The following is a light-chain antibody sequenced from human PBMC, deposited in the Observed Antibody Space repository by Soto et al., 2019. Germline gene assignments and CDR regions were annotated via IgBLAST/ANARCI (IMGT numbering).Light chain of an antibody. CDR1: SSNIGAGHA. Sequence: QAVVTQPPSVSGAPGQRVTISCTGSSSNIGAGHAVHWYQQLPGTAPKLLIHSNNNRPSGVPDRFSGSKSGTSASLAIAGLQADDEADYYCNSYTSSSTYVFGTGTKLTVL. V-gene: IGLV1-40*01. CDR2: SNN. CDR3: NSYTSSSTYV. J-gene: IGLJ1*01.